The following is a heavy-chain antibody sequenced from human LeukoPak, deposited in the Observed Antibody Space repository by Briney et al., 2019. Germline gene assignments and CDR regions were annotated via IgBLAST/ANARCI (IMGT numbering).Heavy chain of an antibody. D-gene: IGHD2-2*02. CDR1: GFTFGDYA. CDR3: ARGYTRTDY. J-gene: IGHJ4*02. V-gene: IGHV3-49*04. CDR2: IRSKAYGGTT. Sequence: GGSLRLSCTASGFTFGDYAMSWVRQAPGKGLEWVGFIRSKAYGGTTEYAASVKGRFTISRDDSKSIAYLQMNSLRAEDTAVYYCARGYTRTDYWGQGTLVTVSS.